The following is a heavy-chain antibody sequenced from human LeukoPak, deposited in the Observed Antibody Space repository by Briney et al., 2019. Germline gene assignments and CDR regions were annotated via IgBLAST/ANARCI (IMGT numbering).Heavy chain of an antibody. CDR3: VKDPRDTYGTNWFVS. CDR2: ISGTGGAT. D-gene: IGHD2-21*01. J-gene: IGHJ5*01. Sequence: GGSLRLSCVASGFSFGNYAMSWVRQAPGKGLQWVSQISGTGGATWYAGFARDRFTISRDNSKKTLYLQVSGLGVEDTAMYYCVKDPRDTYGTNWFVSWGQGTLLIVSS. V-gene: IGHV3-23*01. CDR1: GFSFGNYA.